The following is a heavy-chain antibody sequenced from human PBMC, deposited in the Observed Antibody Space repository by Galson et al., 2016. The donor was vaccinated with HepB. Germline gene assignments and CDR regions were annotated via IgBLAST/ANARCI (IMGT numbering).Heavy chain of an antibody. CDR2: INHSGST. D-gene: IGHD7-27*01. Sequence: SETLSLTCAVYGGSFSGYSWTWIRQPPGKGLEWIGQINHSGSTNYNPSLKSRVTISIDTSKKQFSLNLRSVTAADTAVYYCAAAFKPLGDPAFDMWGRGTVVTVSS. CDR1: GGSFSGYS. V-gene: IGHV4-34*01. J-gene: IGHJ3*02. CDR3: AAAFKPLGDPAFDM.